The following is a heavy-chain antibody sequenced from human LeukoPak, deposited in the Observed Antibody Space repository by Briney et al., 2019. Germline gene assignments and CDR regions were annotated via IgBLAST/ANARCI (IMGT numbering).Heavy chain of an antibody. CDR3: ARAEITAAGVPFDY. D-gene: IGHD6-13*01. CDR2: VNHSGST. J-gene: IGHJ4*02. Sequence: PSETLSLTCAVYGESFSGYYWSWIRQPPGKGLEWIGEVNHSGSTNYNPSLKSRVTISVDTSKNQFSLKLSSVTAADTGVYYCARAEITAAGVPFDYWGQGTLVTVS. V-gene: IGHV4-34*01. CDR1: GESFSGYY.